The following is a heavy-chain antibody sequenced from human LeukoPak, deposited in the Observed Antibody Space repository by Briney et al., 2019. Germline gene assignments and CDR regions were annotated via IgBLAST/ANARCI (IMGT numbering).Heavy chain of an antibody. J-gene: IGHJ4*02. V-gene: IGHV3-30*02. CDR1: GFTFSSYG. D-gene: IGHD6-19*01. Sequence: GGSLRLSCAASGFTFSSYGMHWVGQAPGKGLEWVAFIRYDGSNKYYADSVKGRFTISRDNSKNTLYLQMNSLRAEDTAVYYCAKVGRAGTVSSDYWGQGTLVTVSS. CDR3: AKVGRAGTVSSDY. CDR2: IRYDGSNK.